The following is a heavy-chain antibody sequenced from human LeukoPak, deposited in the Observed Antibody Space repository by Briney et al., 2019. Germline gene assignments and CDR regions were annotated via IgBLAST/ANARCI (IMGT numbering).Heavy chain of an antibody. D-gene: IGHD3-22*01. CDR3: ARGNYYDSSGYSD. V-gene: IGHV3-53*01. CDR1: GFTVSSNY. CDR2: IYSGGST. J-gene: IGHJ4*02. Sequence: PGGSLRLSCAASGFTVSSNYMSWVRQAPGKGLEWVSVIYSGGSTYYADSVKGRFTISRGNSKNTLYLQMNSLRAEDTAVYYCARGNYYDSSGYSDWGQGTLVTVSS.